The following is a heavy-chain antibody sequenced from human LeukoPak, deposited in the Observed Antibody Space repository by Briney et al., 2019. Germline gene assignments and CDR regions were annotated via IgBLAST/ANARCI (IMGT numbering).Heavy chain of an antibody. CDR1: GGSINSYY. D-gene: IGHD6-25*01. CDR2: ISYSGST. J-gene: IGHJ4*02. Sequence: SETLSLTCTVSGGSINSYYWSWIRQPPGKGLEWIGYISYSGSTDYNPSLKSRVTISVDTSKNQFSLKLSSVTAADTAVYYCAREQRLGIDYWGQGTLVTVSS. CDR3: AREQRLGIDY. V-gene: IGHV4-59*01.